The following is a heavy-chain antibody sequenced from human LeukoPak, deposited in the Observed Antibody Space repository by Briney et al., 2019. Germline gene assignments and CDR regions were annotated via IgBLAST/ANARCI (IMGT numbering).Heavy chain of an antibody. D-gene: IGHD3-22*01. Sequence: PGGSLRLSCAASGFTFSSYAMSWVRQAPGKGLEWVSAISGSDGSTYYADSVKGRFTISRANAKNSLYLQMNSLRVEDTAVYYCARDYQWLSPSDYWGQGTLVTVSP. CDR1: GFTFSSYA. J-gene: IGHJ4*02. CDR3: ARDYQWLSPSDY. V-gene: IGHV3-23*01. CDR2: ISGSDGST.